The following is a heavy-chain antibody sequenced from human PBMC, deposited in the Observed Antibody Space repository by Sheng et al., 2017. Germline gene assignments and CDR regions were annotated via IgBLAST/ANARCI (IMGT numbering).Heavy chain of an antibody. D-gene: IGHD2-8*01. CDR2: IYYSGST. J-gene: IGHJ4*02. CDR1: GGSISSRSSY. Sequence: QLQLQESGPGLVKPSETLSLTCTVSGGSISSRSSYWGWFRQPPGKGLEWIGSIYYSGSTYYNPSLKSRVTISVDTPNNKFSLKLRSVTAADTAVYYCAKAATMVPGYYFDYWGQGTLVTVSS. CDR3: AKAATMVPGYYFDY. V-gene: IGHV4-39*07.